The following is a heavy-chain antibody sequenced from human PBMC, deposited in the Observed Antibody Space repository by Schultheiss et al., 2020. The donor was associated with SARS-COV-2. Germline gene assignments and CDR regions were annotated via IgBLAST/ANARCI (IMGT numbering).Heavy chain of an antibody. CDR2: ISSSSSTI. J-gene: IGHJ6*02. Sequence: GGSLRLSCAASGFTFDDYAMHWVRQAPGKGLEWVSYISSSSSTIYYADSVKGRFTISRDNAKNSLYLQMNSLRAEDTAVYYCARVYCSGGSCYSIFRVYGMDVWGQGTTVTVAS. D-gene: IGHD2-15*01. CDR1: GFTFDDYA. V-gene: IGHV3-48*01. CDR3: ARVYCSGGSCYSIFRVYGMDV.